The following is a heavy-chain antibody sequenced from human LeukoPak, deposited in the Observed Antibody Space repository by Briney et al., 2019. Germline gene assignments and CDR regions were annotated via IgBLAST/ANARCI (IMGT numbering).Heavy chain of an antibody. CDR3: AGESTMVRGVLDY. Sequence: GASVRVSCKASGYTFTSYYMHWVRQAPGQGLEWMGIINPSGGSTSYAQKFQGRVTMTRDTSTSTVYMELSSLRSEDTAVYYCAGESTMVRGVLDYWGQGTLVTVSS. V-gene: IGHV1-46*01. D-gene: IGHD3-10*01. J-gene: IGHJ4*02. CDR2: INPSGGST. CDR1: GYTFTSYY.